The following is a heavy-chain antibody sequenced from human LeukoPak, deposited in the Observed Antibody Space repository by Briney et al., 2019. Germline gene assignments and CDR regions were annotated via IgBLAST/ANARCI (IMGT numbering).Heavy chain of an antibody. CDR1: GGSISSYY. V-gene: IGHV4-59*01. J-gene: IGHJ4*02. D-gene: IGHD6-13*01. CDR2: IYYSGT. CDR3: ARGDTGYSSSSY. Sequence: LETLSLTCTVSGGSISSYYWSWIRQPPGKGLEWIGYIYYSGTNYNPSLNSRVTISLDTSKNQFSLKVNSVTAADTAVYYCARGDTGYSSSSYWGQGTLVTVSS.